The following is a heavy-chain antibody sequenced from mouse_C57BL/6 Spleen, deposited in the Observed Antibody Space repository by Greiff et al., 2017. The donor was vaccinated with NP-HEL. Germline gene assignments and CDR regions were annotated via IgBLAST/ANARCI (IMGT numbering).Heavy chain of an antibody. CDR1: GYSITSGYY. D-gene: IGHD1-1*01. V-gene: IGHV3-6*01. Sequence: VQLKESGPGLVKPSQSLSLTCSVTGYSITSGYYWNWIRQFPGNKLEWMGYISYDGSNNYNPSLKNRISITRDTSKNQFFLKLNSVTTEDTATYYCARDHHYGSSDWYFDVWGTGTTVTVSS. J-gene: IGHJ1*03. CDR3: ARDHHYGSSDWYFDV. CDR2: ISYDGSN.